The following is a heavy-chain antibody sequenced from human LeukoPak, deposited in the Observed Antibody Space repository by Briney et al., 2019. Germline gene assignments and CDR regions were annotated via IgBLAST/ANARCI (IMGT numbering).Heavy chain of an antibody. D-gene: IGHD6-13*01. CDR2: IRGSGGSA. V-gene: IGHV3-23*01. CDR1: GFPLRCYA. Sequence: GGPLRLFCAASGFPLRCYAMRWLRPAPGKEVEWVSGIRGSGGSAYYAYSVKGQITISRDDDKNTLQLQMNSLTAEDTAAYDYASPRDSCWYGADYWGQGTLVTVSS. CDR3: ASPRDSCWYGADY. J-gene: IGHJ4*02.